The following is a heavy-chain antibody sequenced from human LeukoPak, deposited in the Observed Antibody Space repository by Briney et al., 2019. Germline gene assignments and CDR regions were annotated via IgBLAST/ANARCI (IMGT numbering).Heavy chain of an antibody. V-gene: IGHV1-46*01. CDR1: GYTFTSYY. D-gene: IGHD3-22*01. CDR2: INPSGGVT. CDR3: ARDPGITMIVNYFDY. J-gene: IGHJ4*02. Sequence: ASVKVSCKASGYTFTSYYIHWVRQAPGQGLEYMGIINPSGGVTSYAQKFQGRVTMTRDTSTSTVYMELSSLTSEDTAVYYCARDPGITMIVNYFDYWGQGTLVTVSS.